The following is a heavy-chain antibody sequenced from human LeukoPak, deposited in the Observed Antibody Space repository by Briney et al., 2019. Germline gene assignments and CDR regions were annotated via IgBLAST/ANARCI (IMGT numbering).Heavy chain of an antibody. V-gene: IGHV4-34*01. J-gene: IGHJ4*02. Sequence: SETLSLTCAVYGGSFSGYYWSWVRQPPGKGLEWIGEINHSGSANYNPSPKSRVTISVDTPKTQFSLKLSSVTAADTAVYYCARSKEAVADCRFDYWGQGTLVTVSS. CDR1: GGSFSGYY. CDR3: ARSKEAVADCRFDY. D-gene: IGHD6-19*01. CDR2: INHSGSA.